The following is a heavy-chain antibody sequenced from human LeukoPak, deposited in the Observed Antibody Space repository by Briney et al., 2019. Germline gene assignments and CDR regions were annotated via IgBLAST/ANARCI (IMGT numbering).Heavy chain of an antibody. D-gene: IGHD6-6*01. V-gene: IGHV4-59*01. Sequence: KPSETLPLTCTVSGGSISSYYWNWIRQPPGKGLEWIGHIYSSGSTKYNPSLKSRVTISVDTSKNQFSLKLISVTAADTAVYYCARGQLATRIFDHWGQGTLVTVSS. CDR3: ARGQLATRIFDH. CDR2: IYSSGST. J-gene: IGHJ4*02. CDR1: GGSISSYY.